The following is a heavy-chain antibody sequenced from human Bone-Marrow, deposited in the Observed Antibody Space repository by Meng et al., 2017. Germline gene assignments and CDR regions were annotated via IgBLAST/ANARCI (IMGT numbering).Heavy chain of an antibody. V-gene: IGHV5-51*01. D-gene: IGHD5-18*01. J-gene: IGHJ4*02. CDR1: GYSFTSYW. Sequence: GESLKISCKGSGYSFTSYWIGWVRQMPGKGLEWMGIIYPGDSDTRYSPSFQGQVTILADKSISTAYLQWSSLKASDTAMYYCASTSLYSYGYGADRYYFDYWGQGTLVTVSS. CDR2: IYPGDSDT. CDR3: ASTSLYSYGYGADRYYFDY.